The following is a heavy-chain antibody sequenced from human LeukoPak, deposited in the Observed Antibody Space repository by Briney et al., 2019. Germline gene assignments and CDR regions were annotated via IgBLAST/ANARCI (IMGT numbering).Heavy chain of an antibody. V-gene: IGHV3-21*01. CDR3: AAIRYCSSTSCYLP. D-gene: IGHD2-2*01. Sequence: PGGSLRLSCAASGFTFSNYYMNWVRQAPGKGLEWVSSISSSSSYIYYADSVKGRLTISRDNAKNSLYLQMNSLRAEDTAVYYCAAIRYCSSTSCYLPWGQGTLVTVSS. CDR1: GFTFSNYY. CDR2: ISSSSSYI. J-gene: IGHJ5*02.